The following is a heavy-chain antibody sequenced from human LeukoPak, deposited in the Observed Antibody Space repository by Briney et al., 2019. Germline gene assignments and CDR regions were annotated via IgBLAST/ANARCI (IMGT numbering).Heavy chain of an antibody. D-gene: IGHD6-13*01. J-gene: IGHJ4*02. V-gene: IGHV1-2*02. Sequence: ASVKVSCKASGYTFTGYYMHWVRQAPGQGLEWMGWINPNSGGTSYAQKFQGRVTMTRDTSISTAYMELSRLRSDDTAVYYCASGYSSSWYYFDYWGQGTLVTVSS. CDR2: INPNSGGT. CDR3: ASGYSSSWYYFDY. CDR1: GYTFTGYY.